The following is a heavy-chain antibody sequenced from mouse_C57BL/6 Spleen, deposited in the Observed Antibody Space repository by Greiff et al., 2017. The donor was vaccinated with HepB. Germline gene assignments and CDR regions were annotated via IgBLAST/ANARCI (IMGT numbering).Heavy chain of an antibody. Sequence: DVKLVESGGGLVQPGGSLKLSCAASGFTFSDYYMYWVRQTPEKRLEWVAYISNGGGSTYYPDTVKGRFTISRDNAKNTLYLQMSRLKSEDTAMYYCARHPPITTVVATKAMDYWGQGTSVTASS. D-gene: IGHD1-1*01. CDR2: ISNGGGST. CDR3: ARHPPITTVVATKAMDY. V-gene: IGHV5-12*01. J-gene: IGHJ4*01. CDR1: GFTFSDYY.